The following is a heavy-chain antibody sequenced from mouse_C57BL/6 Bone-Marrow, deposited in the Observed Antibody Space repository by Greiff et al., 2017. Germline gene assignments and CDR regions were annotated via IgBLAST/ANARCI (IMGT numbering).Heavy chain of an antibody. J-gene: IGHJ2*01. CDR3: AKYTEVVGDY. CDR2: IDPEDGET. V-gene: IGHV14-2*01. D-gene: IGHD1-1*01. CDR1: GFNIKDYY. Sequence: VQLQQSGAELVKPGASVKLSCTASGFNIKDYYMHWVKQRTEQGLEWIGWIDPEDGETKYASTFQGKATITADTSYNTAYLQLNSLTSEDTAIYYCAKYTEVVGDYWGQGTTGTVSS.